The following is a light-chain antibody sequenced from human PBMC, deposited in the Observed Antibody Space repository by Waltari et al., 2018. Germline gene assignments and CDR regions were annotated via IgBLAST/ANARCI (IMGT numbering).Light chain of an antibody. CDR1: QGISSY. CDR2: AAS. CDR3: QQLNSFRDT. Sequence: DIQLTQSPSFLSASVGARVTITCRASQGISSYLALYQQKPGKAPKLLIYAASTLQSGVPSRFSGSGSGTEFTLTISSLQPEDFATYYCQQLNSFRDTFGQGTKLEIK. V-gene: IGKV1-9*01. J-gene: IGKJ2*01.